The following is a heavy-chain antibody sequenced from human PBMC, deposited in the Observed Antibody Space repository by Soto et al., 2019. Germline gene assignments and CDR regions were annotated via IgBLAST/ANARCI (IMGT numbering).Heavy chain of an antibody. V-gene: IGHV4-4*02. D-gene: IGHD2-2*01. Sequence: SETLSLTCAVSGGSISSSNWWSWVRQPPGKGLEWIGEIYHSGSTNYNPSLKSRVTISVDKSKNQFSLKLSSVTAADTAVYYCARDWGYCSSTSCHDWFDPWGQGTLVTVSS. CDR1: GGSISSSNW. CDR2: IYHSGST. J-gene: IGHJ5*02. CDR3: ARDWGYCSSTSCHDWFDP.